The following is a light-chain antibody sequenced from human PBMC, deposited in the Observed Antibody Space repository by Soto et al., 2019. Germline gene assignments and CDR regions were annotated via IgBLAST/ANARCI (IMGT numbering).Light chain of an antibody. V-gene: IGLV2-14*03. CDR1: SNDVGGYNY. CDR2: DVT. Sequence: SALNQPASVSGSPGQSITISCTGTSNDVGGYNYVSWYQHHPGKAPKLIICDVTDRPSGISYRFSASKSGNTASLTISGLQAEDEADYYCSSYTSSNAEIFGTGTKVTVL. J-gene: IGLJ1*01. CDR3: SSYTSSNAEI.